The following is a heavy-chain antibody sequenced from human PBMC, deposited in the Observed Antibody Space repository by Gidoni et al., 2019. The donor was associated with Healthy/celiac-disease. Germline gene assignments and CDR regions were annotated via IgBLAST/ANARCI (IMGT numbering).Heavy chain of an antibody. V-gene: IGHV3-23*01. Sequence: EVQLLESGGGLVQPGRSLRLSCADSGFLFRSYAMSWVRPSPGKGLEWFSAISGSGGSTYYADSVKGRFTISRDNSKNTLYLQMNSLRAEDTAVYYCAKDLSLAGTGPLGYWGQGTLVTVSS. CDR2: ISGSGGST. CDR1: GFLFRSYA. D-gene: IGHD6-19*01. CDR3: AKDLSLAGTGPLGY. J-gene: IGHJ4*02.